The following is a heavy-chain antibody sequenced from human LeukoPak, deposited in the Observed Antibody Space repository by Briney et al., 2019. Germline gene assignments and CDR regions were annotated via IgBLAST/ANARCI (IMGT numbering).Heavy chain of an antibody. CDR2: MNPNSGNT. CDR1: GYTFTSYD. CDR3: ARGVPHCSSTSCYGKRWYFDL. D-gene: IGHD2-2*01. Sequence: WASVKVSCKASGYTFTSYDINWVRQATGQGLEWMGWMNPNSGNTGYAQKFQGRVTMTRNTSISTAYMELSSLRSEDTAVYYCARGVPHCSSTSCYGKRWYFDLWGRGTLVTVSS. V-gene: IGHV1-8*01. J-gene: IGHJ2*01.